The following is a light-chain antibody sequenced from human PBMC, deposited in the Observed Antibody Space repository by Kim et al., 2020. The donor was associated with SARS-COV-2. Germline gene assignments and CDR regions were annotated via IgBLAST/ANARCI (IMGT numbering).Light chain of an antibody. V-gene: IGKV2-30*01. CDR3: MQGTHWPFT. J-gene: IGKJ3*01. Sequence: PASVSCRSSQSLVYSDGNIYFNCFHQRPGQSPRRLIYKFSTRDSGVPDRFSGSGSGTDFTLQISRVEAEDVGVYYCMQGTHWPFTFGPGTKVDIK. CDR1: QSLVYSDGNIY. CDR2: KFS.